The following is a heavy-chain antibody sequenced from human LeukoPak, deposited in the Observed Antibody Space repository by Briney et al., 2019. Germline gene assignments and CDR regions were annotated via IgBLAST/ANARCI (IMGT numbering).Heavy chain of an antibody. CDR2: ISPYSGNT. CDR1: GYTFTSYG. D-gene: IGHD2-2*01. J-gene: IGHJ5*02. Sequence: ASVKVSCMASGYTFTSYGVNWVRQAPGQGLEWMGWISPYSGNTNYAQNLQGRVTMTTDTSTSTAYMEVRNLRSDDTAVYYCARDYCSSASCYGGNIDPWGQGTLVTVSS. CDR3: ARDYCSSASCYGGNIDP. V-gene: IGHV1-18*01.